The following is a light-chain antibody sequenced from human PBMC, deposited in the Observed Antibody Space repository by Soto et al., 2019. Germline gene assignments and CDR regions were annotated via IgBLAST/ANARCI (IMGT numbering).Light chain of an antibody. V-gene: IGKV3-20*01. Sequence: EVVLTQSPGTVSLSPGERVTLSCRASQSVISNYLAWYQQRPGQAPRLLIYAASSRATGIPDRFSVSGSGTDFTLSISRLEPEDFAVYYCQQYGSSLTWTFGQGTKVE. CDR3: QQYGSSLTWT. CDR1: QSVISNY. CDR2: AAS. J-gene: IGKJ1*01.